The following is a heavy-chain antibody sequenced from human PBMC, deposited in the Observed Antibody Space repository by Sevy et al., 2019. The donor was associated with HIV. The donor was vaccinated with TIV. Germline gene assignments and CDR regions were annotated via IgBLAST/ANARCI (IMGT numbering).Heavy chain of an antibody. CDR3: AGRDGYKSSGAFDL. D-gene: IGHD3-10*01. CDR1: GGSISSSRYY. V-gene: IGHV4-39*01. CDR2: ILYSGST. Sequence: SETLSLTCAVSGGSISSSRYYWGWIRQPPGKGLEWIATILYSGSTYYSPSLKSRVTISVDTPKNQFSLNLSSVTAADTAVYNCAGRDGYKSSGAFDLWGQGTMVTVSS. J-gene: IGHJ3*01.